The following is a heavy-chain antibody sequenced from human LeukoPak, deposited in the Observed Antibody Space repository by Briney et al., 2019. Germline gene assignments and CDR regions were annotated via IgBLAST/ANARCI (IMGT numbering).Heavy chain of an antibody. J-gene: IGHJ3*02. D-gene: IGHD1-26*01. Sequence: ASVKVSCKASGGTFSSYAISWVRQAPGQGLEWMGGIIPIFGTANYAQKFQGRVTITTDESTSTAYMELSSLRSEDTAVYYCAREWEPPGPSDAFDIWGQGTMVTVSS. CDR3: AREWEPPGPSDAFDI. CDR1: GGTFSSYA. V-gene: IGHV1-69*05. CDR2: IIPIFGTA.